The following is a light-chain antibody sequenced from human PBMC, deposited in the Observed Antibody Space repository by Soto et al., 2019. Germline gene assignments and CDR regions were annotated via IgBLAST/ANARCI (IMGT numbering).Light chain of an antibody. CDR2: DAS. CDR3: QQYTSYSWT. J-gene: IGKJ1*01. CDR1: QSISSW. V-gene: IGKV1-5*01. Sequence: DIQMTQSRSTLSASVGDRVTITCRASQSISSWLAWYQQKPGKAPKLLIYDASSLESGVPSRFSGSGSGTEFTLTISSLQPDDFATYYCQQYTSYSWTFGQGTKVDIK.